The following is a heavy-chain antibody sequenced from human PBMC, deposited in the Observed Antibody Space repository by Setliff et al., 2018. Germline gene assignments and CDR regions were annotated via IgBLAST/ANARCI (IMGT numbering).Heavy chain of an antibody. V-gene: IGHV1-69*10. CDR1: GGTFSSYA. J-gene: IGHJ3*02. Sequence: SVKVSCKASGGTFSSYAISWVRQAPGQGLEWMGGIIPILGVANYAQKFQGRVTITADESTSTAYMGLRSLRSDDTAVYYCARVDGYNSAFDIWGQGTMVTVSS. CDR2: IIPILGVA. D-gene: IGHD5-12*01. CDR3: ARVDGYNSAFDI.